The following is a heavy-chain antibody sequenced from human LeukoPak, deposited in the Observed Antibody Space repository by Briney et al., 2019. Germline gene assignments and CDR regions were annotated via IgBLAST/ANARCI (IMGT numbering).Heavy chain of an antibody. Sequence: GGPLRLSCAASGFTFSNYAMRWVRQAPGKGLEWVSGISGSGDSTYYADSVKGRFTISRDNSKNRLYLHMKSLRAEDTAVYYCAKESTVTPGSVNWFDAWGQGTLVSVSS. D-gene: IGHD4-17*01. CDR2: ISGSGDST. J-gene: IGHJ5*02. V-gene: IGHV3-23*01. CDR1: GFTFSNYA. CDR3: AKESTVTPGSVNWFDA.